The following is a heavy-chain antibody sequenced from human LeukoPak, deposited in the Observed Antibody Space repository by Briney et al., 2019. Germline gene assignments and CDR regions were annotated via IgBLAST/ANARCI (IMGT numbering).Heavy chain of an antibody. Sequence: GASVKVSCKASGYTFTSYAMHWVRQAPGQRLEWMGWINAGNGNTKYSQKFQGRVTITRDTSASTAYTELSSLRSEDTAVYYCARASGGSSGWFRYYFDYWGQGTLVTVSS. CDR3: ARASGGSSGWFRYYFDY. V-gene: IGHV1-3*01. CDR1: GYTFTSYA. CDR2: INAGNGNT. J-gene: IGHJ4*02. D-gene: IGHD6-19*01.